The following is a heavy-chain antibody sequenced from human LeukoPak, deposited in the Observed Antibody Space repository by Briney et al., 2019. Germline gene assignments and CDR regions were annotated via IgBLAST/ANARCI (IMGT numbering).Heavy chain of an antibody. CDR2: ISGSGGST. V-gene: IGHV3-23*01. D-gene: IGHD5-12*01. Sequence: GGSLRLSCAASGFSLSSNYMSWVRQAPGKGLEWVSGISGSGGSTYYADSVKGRFTISRDNSKNTLYLQMNSLRTEDPALYYCATCNRESGYHTNDYWGQGTLVTVSS. J-gene: IGHJ4*02. CDR1: GFSLSSNY. CDR3: ATCNRESGYHTNDY.